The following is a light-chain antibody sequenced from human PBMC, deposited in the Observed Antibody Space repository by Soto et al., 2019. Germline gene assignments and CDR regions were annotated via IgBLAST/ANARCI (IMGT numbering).Light chain of an antibody. CDR3: LQTYTAPAT. CDR2: AAS. CDR1: QTIDNC. V-gene: IGKV1-39*01. J-gene: IGKJ1*01. Sequence: DIQMIQSPSSLSASVGDRVTITCRASQTIDNCLSWYQQKPGKAPKLLIYAASSLHSGVPSRFSGSGSGTDFTLTISSLQREDLATYYRLQTYTAPATFGQGTRVEIK.